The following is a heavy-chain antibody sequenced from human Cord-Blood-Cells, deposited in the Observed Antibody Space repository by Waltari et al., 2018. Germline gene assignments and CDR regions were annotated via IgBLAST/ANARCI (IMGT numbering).Heavy chain of an antibody. Sequence: QVQLQESGPGLVKPSGTLSLTCAVPGGSISSSNWLGWVRQPPGKGLEWIGEIYHSGSTNYNPSLKSRVTISVDKSKNQFSLKLSSVTAADTAVYYCARDLSLWWELRGWFDPWGQGTLVTVSS. D-gene: IGHD1-26*01. CDR1: GGSISSSNW. J-gene: IGHJ5*02. CDR2: IYHSGST. V-gene: IGHV4-4*02. CDR3: ARDLSLWWELRGWFDP.